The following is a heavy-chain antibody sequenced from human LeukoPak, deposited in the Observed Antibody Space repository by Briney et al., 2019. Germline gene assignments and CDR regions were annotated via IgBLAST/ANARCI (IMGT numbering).Heavy chain of an antibody. CDR3: AKDGKSGWYNG. J-gene: IGHJ4*02. CDR2: ISYDGSNK. V-gene: IGHV3-30-3*01. CDR1: GFTFSSYA. D-gene: IGHD6-19*01. Sequence: GRSLRLSCAASGFTFSSYAMHWVRQAPGKGLEWVAVISYDGSNKYYADSVKGRFTISRDNSKNTLYLQMNSLRAEDTAVYYCAKDGKSGWYNGWGQGTLVTVSS.